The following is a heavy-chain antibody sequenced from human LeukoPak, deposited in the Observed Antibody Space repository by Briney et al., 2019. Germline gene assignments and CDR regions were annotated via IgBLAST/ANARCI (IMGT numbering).Heavy chain of an antibody. Sequence: QPGGSLRLSCAASGFTFSSYSMNWVRQAPGKGLEWVANIKQDGSERYYVESVKGRLTISRDNAKNSLYLQMNSLRAEDTAVYYCARVPVDINMVSHIDYWGQGTLVTVSS. CDR2: IKQDGSER. D-gene: IGHD5-12*01. CDR1: GFTFSSYS. CDR3: ARVPVDINMVSHIDY. J-gene: IGHJ4*02. V-gene: IGHV3-7*01.